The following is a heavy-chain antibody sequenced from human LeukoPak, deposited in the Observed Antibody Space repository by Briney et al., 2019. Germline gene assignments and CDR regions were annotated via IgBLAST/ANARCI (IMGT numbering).Heavy chain of an antibody. V-gene: IGHV1-69*13. J-gene: IGHJ3*02. D-gene: IGHD3-10*01. CDR3: ASPYGSGSYRSAFDI. CDR2: IIPIFGTA. CDR1: GGTFSSYA. Sequence: SVKVSCKASGGTFSSYAISWVRQAPGQGLEWMGGIIPIFGTANYAQKFQGRVTITADESTSTAYMELSSLRSEDTAVYYCASPYGSGSYRSAFDIWGQGTMVTVSS.